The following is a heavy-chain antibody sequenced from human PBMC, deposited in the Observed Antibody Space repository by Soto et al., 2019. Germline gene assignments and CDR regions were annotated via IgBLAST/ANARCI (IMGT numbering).Heavy chain of an antibody. CDR2: IRESGGRT. CDR1: GFMFHRYA. V-gene: IGHV3-23*01. Sequence: EVQLLESGGGLVQPGGSLRLSCAASGFMFHRYAMTWVRQAPGKGLEWLSTIRESGGRTDCADSVKGRFTISRDNSKNTVYLQMSSLRAEDTAVYYCAKAGDDFWSGYLYYFDSWGQGTLVTVSS. CDR3: AKAGDDFWSGYLYYFDS. D-gene: IGHD3-3*01. J-gene: IGHJ4*02.